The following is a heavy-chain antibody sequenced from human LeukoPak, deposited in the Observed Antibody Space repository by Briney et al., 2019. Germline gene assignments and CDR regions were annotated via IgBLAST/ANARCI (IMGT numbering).Heavy chain of an antibody. CDR2: ISSSSSYI. V-gene: IGHV3-21*01. J-gene: IGHJ4*02. D-gene: IGHD1-26*01. Sequence: GGSLRLSCAASGFTFSSYSMNRVRQAPGKGLEWVSSISSSSSYIYYADSVKGRFTISRDNAKNSLYLQMNSLRAEDTAVYYCARVEEGAIPFDYWGQGTLVTVSS. CDR3: ARVEEGAIPFDY. CDR1: GFTFSSYS.